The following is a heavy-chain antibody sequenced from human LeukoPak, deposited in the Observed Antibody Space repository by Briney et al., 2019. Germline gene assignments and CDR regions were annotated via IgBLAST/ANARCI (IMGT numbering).Heavy chain of an antibody. CDR2: ISAYNGYT. Sequence: WASVKVSCKASGYTFTNYIISWVRQAPGQGLEWMGWISAYNGYTNFAQKLQGRVTLTTDTSTSTAYMELRSLRSDDTAVYYCARRAGSYGSGTYYSYYFDYWGQGTLVTVSS. V-gene: IGHV1-18*01. D-gene: IGHD3-10*01. J-gene: IGHJ4*02. CDR3: ARRAGSYGSGTYYSYYFDY. CDR1: GYTFTNYI.